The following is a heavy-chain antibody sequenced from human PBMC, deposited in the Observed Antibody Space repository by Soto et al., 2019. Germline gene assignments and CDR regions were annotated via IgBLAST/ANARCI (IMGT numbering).Heavy chain of an antibody. J-gene: IGHJ6*02. D-gene: IGHD3-3*01. CDR1: GGSFSGYY. CDR2: INHSGST. CDR3: ARGVRFASYYYYGMDV. Sequence: SSETLSLTCAVYGGSFSGYYWSWIRQPPGKGLEWIGEINHSGSTNYNPSLKSRVTISVDTSKNQFSLKLSSVTAADTAVYYCARGVRFASYYYYGMDVWGQGTTVTVSS. V-gene: IGHV4-34*01.